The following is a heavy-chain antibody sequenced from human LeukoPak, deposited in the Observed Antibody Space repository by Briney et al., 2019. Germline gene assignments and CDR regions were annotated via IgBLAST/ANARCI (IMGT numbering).Heavy chain of an antibody. V-gene: IGHV3-48*03. CDR2: ISSSATNI. CDR3: AKEGSYDALDI. CDR1: GFSFSSHE. Sequence: GGSLRLSCAASGFSFSSHEMNWVRLAPGKGLEWVSHISSSATNIYYADSVKGRFTISRDNAKNSLYLQTNSLRAEDTAVYYCAKEGSYDALDIWGQGTMVTVSS. D-gene: IGHD1-26*01. J-gene: IGHJ3*02.